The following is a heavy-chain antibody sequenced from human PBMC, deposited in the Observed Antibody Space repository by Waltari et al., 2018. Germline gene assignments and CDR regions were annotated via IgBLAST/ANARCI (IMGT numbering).Heavy chain of an antibody. Sequence: QLQLQESGPGLVKPSETLSLTCTVSGGSISSSSYYWGWIRQPPGKGLEWIGSIYYSGGTYSNPSVSGRVPISVDTSKNQFSLTLSSVTAADTAVYCCAGVYSSGLYYFDYWGQGTLVTVSS. CDR1: GGSISSSSYY. J-gene: IGHJ4*02. D-gene: IGHD6-19*01. V-gene: IGHV4-39*01. CDR3: AGVYSSGLYYFDY. CDR2: IYYSGGT.